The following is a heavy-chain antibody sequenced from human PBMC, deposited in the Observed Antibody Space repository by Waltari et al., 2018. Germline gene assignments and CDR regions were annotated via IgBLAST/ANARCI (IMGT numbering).Heavy chain of an antibody. J-gene: IGHJ4*02. D-gene: IGHD4-4*01. Sequence: QVQLVVSGGVLVKSGGFLELSCAASELTLLDQNMSWIHPAPGKGMELVSWSTSSSDGTKTWYPDSVKGRFTVARDNAKNSLMLKMNTLRAEDTAVYQCVRAVTSTFDSWGQGPLVTVSS. V-gene: IGHV3-11*01. CDR1: ELTLLDQN. CDR2: STSSSDGTKT. CDR3: VRAVTSTFDS.